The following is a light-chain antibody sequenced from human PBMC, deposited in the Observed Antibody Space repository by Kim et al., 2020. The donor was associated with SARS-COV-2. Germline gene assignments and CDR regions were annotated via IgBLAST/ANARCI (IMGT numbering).Light chain of an antibody. Sequence: SSELTQDPAVSVALGQTVRITCQGDSLRSYYATWYQQKPGQAPLLVIYGKNNRPSGIPDRFSCSSSGNTASLTIPGTQAGDEADYYFNSRARNATLVFGG. V-gene: IGLV3-19*01. CDR2: GKN. CDR3: NSRARNATLV. CDR1: SLRSYY. J-gene: IGLJ2*01.